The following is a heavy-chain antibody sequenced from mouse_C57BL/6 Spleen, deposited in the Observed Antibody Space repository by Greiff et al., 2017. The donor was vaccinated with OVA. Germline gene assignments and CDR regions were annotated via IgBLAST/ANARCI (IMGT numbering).Heavy chain of an antibody. CDR1: GYTFTSYW. V-gene: IGHV1-59*01. CDR3: ARTWDGGMDY. J-gene: IGHJ4*01. Sequence: QVQLKQPGAELVRPGTSVKLSCKASGYTFTSYWMHWVKQRPGQGLEWIGVIDPSDSYTNYNQKFKGKATLTVDTSSSTAYMQLSSLTSEDSAVYYCARTWDGGMDYWGQGTSVTVSS. CDR2: IDPSDSYT. D-gene: IGHD4-1*01.